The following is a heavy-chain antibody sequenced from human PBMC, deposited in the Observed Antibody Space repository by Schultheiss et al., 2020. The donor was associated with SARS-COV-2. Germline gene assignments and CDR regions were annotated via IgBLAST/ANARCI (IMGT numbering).Heavy chain of an antibody. D-gene: IGHD3-3*01. CDR2: IHHRGTT. CDR3: ARYPLYFTIFGVGGGMDV. J-gene: IGHJ6*02. V-gene: IGHV4-39*01. CDR1: GGSISSSSYY. Sequence: SQTLSLTCTVSGGSISSSSYYWGWIRQPPGKGLEWIGNIHHRGTTYYNPSLKSRVTISVDKSKNQFSLKLSSVTAADTAVYYCARYPLYFTIFGVGGGMDVWGQGTTVTVSS.